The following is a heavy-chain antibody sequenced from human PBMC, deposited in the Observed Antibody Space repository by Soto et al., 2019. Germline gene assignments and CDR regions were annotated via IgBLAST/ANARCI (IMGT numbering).Heavy chain of an antibody. CDR2: IYTSGST. CDR3: ARDATVTTQNYYYYGMDV. V-gene: IGHV4-4*07. Sequence: SETLSLTCTVSGGSISSSHWSWIRQPAGKGLEWIGRIYTSGSTNYNPSLKSRVTMSVDTSKNQFSLKLSSVTAADTAVYYCARDATVTTQNYYYYGMDVWGQGTTVT. J-gene: IGHJ6*02. D-gene: IGHD4-4*01. CDR1: GGSISSSH.